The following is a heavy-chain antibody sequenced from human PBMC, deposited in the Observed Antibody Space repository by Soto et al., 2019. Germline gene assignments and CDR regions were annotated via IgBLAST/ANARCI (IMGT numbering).Heavy chain of an antibody. D-gene: IGHD6-13*01. V-gene: IGHV4-34*01. CDR3: GRTYSSSWSPFDY. CDR2: INQSGST. J-gene: IGHJ4*02. Sequence: QVQLQQWGAGLLKPSETLSLTCAVYGGSFSGYYWSWIRQPPGKELEWIGEINQSGSTNYNPSLKSRVTISVDRSKNQFSLKLSSVTAADTAVYYCGRTYSSSWSPFDYWGQGTLVTVSS. CDR1: GGSFSGYY.